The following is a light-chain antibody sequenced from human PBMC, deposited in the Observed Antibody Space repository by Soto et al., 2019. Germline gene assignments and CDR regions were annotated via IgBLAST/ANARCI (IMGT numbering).Light chain of an antibody. CDR3: QQGYSSAST. Sequence: DIQMTQSRASLSAAXXDTVXITSLASQSIGKHLNGDQQKPGTAPKXXIYSVSSLQRGVPSRFSGSGSGTDFTLTINSLQPEDFATYYCQQGYSSASTFGQGTRLEIK. J-gene: IGKJ5*01. V-gene: IGKV1-39*01. CDR2: SVS. CDR1: QSIGKH.